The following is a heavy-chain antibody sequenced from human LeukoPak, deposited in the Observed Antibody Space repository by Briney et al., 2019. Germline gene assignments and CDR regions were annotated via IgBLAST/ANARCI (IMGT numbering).Heavy chain of an antibody. V-gene: IGHV3-21*01. CDR3: ARDRGEVLEAFDI. CDR2: ISSSSSYI. CDR1: GFTFSSYS. J-gene: IGHJ3*02. D-gene: IGHD3-3*01. Sequence: GESLKISCAASGFTFSSYSMDWVRQAPGKGLEWVSSISSSSSYIYYADSVKGRFTISRDNAKNSLYLQMNSLRAEDTAVYYCARDRGEVLEAFDIWGQGTMVTVSS.